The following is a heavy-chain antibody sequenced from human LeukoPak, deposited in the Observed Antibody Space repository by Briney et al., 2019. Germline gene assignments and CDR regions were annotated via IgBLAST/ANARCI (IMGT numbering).Heavy chain of an antibody. CDR2: FDPEDGET. CDR1: GYTLTELS. J-gene: IGHJ3*02. V-gene: IGHV1-24*01. CDR3: ATDRAQLATLRGTFDI. D-gene: IGHD6-6*01. Sequence: ASVKVSCKVSGYTLTELSMHWVRQAPGKGLEWMGGFDPEDGETIYAQKFQGRVTMTEDTSTDTAYMELSSLRSEDTTVYYCATDRAQLATLRGTFDIWGQGTMVTVSS.